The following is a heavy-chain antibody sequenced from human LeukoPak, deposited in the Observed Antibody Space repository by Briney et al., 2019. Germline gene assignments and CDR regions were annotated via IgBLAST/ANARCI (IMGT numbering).Heavy chain of an antibody. CDR1: GYSFTSYW. D-gene: IGHD2-2*01. CDR2: IYPGDSDT. Sequence: GESLKISCKGSGYSFTSYWIGWVRQMPGKGLEWMGIIYPGDSDTRYSPSFQGQVTISADKSISTAYLQWSSLKASDTATYYCATAGGYCSSTSCYAAEYFQHWGQGTLVTVSS. CDR3: ATAGGYCSSTSCYAAEYFQH. V-gene: IGHV5-51*01. J-gene: IGHJ1*01.